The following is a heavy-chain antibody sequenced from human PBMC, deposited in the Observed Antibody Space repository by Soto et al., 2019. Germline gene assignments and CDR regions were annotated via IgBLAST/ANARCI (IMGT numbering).Heavy chain of an antibody. Sequence: GGSLRLSCAASGFTFSNFAMSWVRQAPGKGLEWVSEITGSTGTTYYADSVRGRFIISRDNSQNTLHLQMNSLRPEDTAVYYCAKDTSSSPYYMDVWGKGTTVTVSS. J-gene: IGHJ6*03. CDR3: AKDTSSSPYYMDV. CDR2: ITGSTGTT. D-gene: IGHD2-2*01. CDR1: GFTFSNFA. V-gene: IGHV3-23*01.